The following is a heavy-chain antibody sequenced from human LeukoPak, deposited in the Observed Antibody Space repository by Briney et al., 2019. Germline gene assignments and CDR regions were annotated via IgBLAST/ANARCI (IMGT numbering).Heavy chain of an antibody. CDR2: IYTSGST. D-gene: IGHD3-22*01. V-gene: IGHV4-4*09. CDR1: GGSISSYY. Sequence: SGTLSLTCTVSGGSISSYYWSWIREPPGKGLEWIGYIYTSGSTNYNPSLKSRVTISVDTSKNQFSLKLSSVTAADTAVYYCARTYHWYYYYMDVWGKGTTVTVSS. J-gene: IGHJ6*03. CDR3: ARTYHWYYYYMDV.